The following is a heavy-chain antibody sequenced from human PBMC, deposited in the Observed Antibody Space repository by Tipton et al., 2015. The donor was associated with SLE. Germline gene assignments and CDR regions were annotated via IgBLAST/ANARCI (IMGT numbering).Heavy chain of an antibody. V-gene: IGHV3-48*03. CDR3: ARVYNRYYFDY. CDR2: ISSSGSTI. D-gene: IGHD1-14*01. Sequence: SLRLSCAASGFTFSSYEMNWVRQAPGKGLEWVSYISSSGSTIYYADSVKGRFTISRDNAKNSLYLQMNSLRAEGTAVYYCARVYNRYYFDYWGQGTLVTVSS. J-gene: IGHJ4*02. CDR1: GFTFSSYE.